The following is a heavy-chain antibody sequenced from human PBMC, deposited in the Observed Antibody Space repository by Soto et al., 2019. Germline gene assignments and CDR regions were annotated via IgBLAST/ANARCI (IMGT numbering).Heavy chain of an antibody. CDR1: GGSFSGYY. Sequence: ASETLSLTCAVYGGSFSGYYWSWIRQPPGKGLEWIGEINHSGSTNYNPSLKSRVTLSVDTSKNQFSLKLSSVTAADTAVYFCARSKGLDPWGQGTLVTVSS. CDR3: ARSKGLDP. V-gene: IGHV4-34*01. CDR2: INHSGST. J-gene: IGHJ5*02.